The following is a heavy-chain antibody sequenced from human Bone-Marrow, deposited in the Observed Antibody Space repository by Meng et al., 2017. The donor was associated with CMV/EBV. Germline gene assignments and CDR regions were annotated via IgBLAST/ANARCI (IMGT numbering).Heavy chain of an antibody. J-gene: IGHJ4*02. CDR2: MYYSGST. D-gene: IGHD1-1*01. V-gene: IGHV4-39*07. CDR3: ASYGYTNYFDY. CDR1: GDSITNNKYY. Sequence: SETLSLTCTVSGDSITNNKYYWVWIRQAPGKGLEWIGSMYYSGSTNYNPSLKSRVTISVDTSKNQFSLKVSSVTAADTAVYYCASYGYTNYFDYWGQGTLVTVSS.